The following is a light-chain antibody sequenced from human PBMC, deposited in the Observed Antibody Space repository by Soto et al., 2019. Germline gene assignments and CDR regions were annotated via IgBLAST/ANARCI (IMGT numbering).Light chain of an antibody. CDR1: SGSVSTADY. Sequence: QTVVTQEPSFSVSPGGTVTLTCGLTSGSVSTADYPSWYQQTPGQPPRTLMHSTTIRSSGVPDRFSGSILGNKAALTITGAQADDESDYYCVLYMGSGIWEFGGGTKLTVL. V-gene: IGLV8-61*01. J-gene: IGLJ3*02. CDR2: STT. CDR3: VLYMGSGIWE.